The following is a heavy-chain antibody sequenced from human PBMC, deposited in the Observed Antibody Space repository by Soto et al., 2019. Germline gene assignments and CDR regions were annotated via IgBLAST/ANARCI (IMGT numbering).Heavy chain of an antibody. V-gene: IGHV3-72*01. CDR3: ATTLYCTNGVCYDY. J-gene: IGHJ4*02. CDR2: TKDKANSYTT. CDR1: GFTFSDHY. Sequence: EVQLVESGGGLVQPGGSLRLSCAASGFTFSDHYMDWVRQAPGKGLEWVGRTKDKANSYTTYYAASVKGRFTISRDDSKNSLYLQMNSLKPEDTAVYYCATTLYCTNGVCYDYWGQGTLVTVSS. D-gene: IGHD2-8*01.